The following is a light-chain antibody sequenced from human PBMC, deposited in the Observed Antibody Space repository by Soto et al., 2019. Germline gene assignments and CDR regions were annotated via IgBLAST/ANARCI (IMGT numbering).Light chain of an antibody. J-gene: IGLJ3*02. CDR3: CSYAGSYNWV. CDR1: SSDVGGYNY. CDR2: DVS. V-gene: IGLV2-11*01. Sequence: QSALTQPRSVSGSPGQSVTISCTGTSSDVGGYNYVSWYQQHPGKAPKLMIYDVSKRPSGVPDRFSGSKSGNTASLTISGXXXXXXXDYYCCSYAGSYNWVFGGGTKLTV.